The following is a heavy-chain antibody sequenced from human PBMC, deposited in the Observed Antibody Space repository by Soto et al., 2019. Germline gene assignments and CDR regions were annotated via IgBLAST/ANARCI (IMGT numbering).Heavy chain of an antibody. V-gene: IGHV1-18*01. J-gene: IGHJ4*02. CDR2: ISAYNGHT. CDR1: GYTFTSYG. CDR3: ARDGSVTIFAVANRYFDH. Sequence: GASVKVSCKASGYTFTSYGISWARQAPGQGLEWVGWISAYNGHTNYAQKFQGRVTMTTDTSTSTAYMELRSLRSDDTAVYYCARDGSVTIFAVANRYFDHWGQGTLVTVSS. D-gene: IGHD3-3*01.